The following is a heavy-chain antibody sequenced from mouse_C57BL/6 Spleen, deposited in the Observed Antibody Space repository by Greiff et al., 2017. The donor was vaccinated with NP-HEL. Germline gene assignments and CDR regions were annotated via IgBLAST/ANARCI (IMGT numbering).Heavy chain of an antibody. D-gene: IGHD2-5*01. CDR1: GYSFTDYY. J-gene: IGHJ4*01. CDR3: ARAFYYSNYGAIDY. Sequence: EVQVVESGPELVKPGASVKISCKASGYSFTDYYMNWVKQSTGKSLEWIGVINPSYGTTSYNQKFKGKATLTVDQSSSTAYMQLNSLTSEDSAVYYCARAFYYSNYGAIDYWGQGTSVTVSS. CDR2: INPSYGTT. V-gene: IGHV1-39*01.